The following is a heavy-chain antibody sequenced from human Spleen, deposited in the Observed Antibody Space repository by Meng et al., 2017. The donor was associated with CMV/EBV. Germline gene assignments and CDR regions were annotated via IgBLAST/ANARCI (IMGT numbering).Heavy chain of an antibody. CDR1: TGYY. CDR3: AGEKMTNMTNVVDCFDP. Sequence: TGYYMHWVRQAPGQGLEWMGWINHNSGGTNYAQRFQGRVTMTRDTSISTAYMELSRLNSVTAADTAFYYCAGEKMTNMTNVVDCFDPWGRGTLVTVSS. V-gene: IGHV1-2*02. CDR2: INHNSGGT. J-gene: IGHJ5*02. D-gene: IGHD2-8*01.